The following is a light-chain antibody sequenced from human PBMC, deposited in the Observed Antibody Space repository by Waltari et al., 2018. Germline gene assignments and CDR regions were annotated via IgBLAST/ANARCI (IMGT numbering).Light chain of an antibody. CDR3: QQYNSYSPLT. J-gene: IGKJ4*01. CDR2: KAS. V-gene: IGKV1-5*03. CDR1: QSISSW. Sequence: DIQMTQSPSTLSASVGDRVTITCRASQSISSWLAWYQQKPGKAPMLLIYKASSSESGGPSMFSGSGSGTEFTLTISSLQPDDFATYYCQQYNSYSPLTFGGGTKVEIK.